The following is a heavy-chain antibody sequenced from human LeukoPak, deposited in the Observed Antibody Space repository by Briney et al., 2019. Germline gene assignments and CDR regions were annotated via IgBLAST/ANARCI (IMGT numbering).Heavy chain of an antibody. Sequence: GTSLRLSCAASGFTFSAHVMHWVRQAPGKGLEWVAVTSSDGSLKYYADSVKGRFTISRDNAKNTLYLQMNSLRADDMAVYYCARSTGAPRIDYWGQGTLVTVSS. CDR3: ARSTGAPRIDY. CDR1: GFTFSAHV. J-gene: IGHJ4*02. V-gene: IGHV3-30-3*01. CDR2: TSSDGSLK. D-gene: IGHD2-2*01.